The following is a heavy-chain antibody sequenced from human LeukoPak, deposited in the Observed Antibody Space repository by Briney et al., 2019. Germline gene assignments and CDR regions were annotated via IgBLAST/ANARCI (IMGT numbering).Heavy chain of an antibody. Sequence: GGSLRLSCAASGFTFSTYAMTWVRQAPGKGLEWVSAISGSGSNTYFADSVKGRVTMSRDNSKNTLYLQMKSLRAEDTAVYYCARGRYWTPIWGQGTMVTVSS. CDR2: ISGSGSNT. CDR3: ARGRYWTPI. J-gene: IGHJ3*02. V-gene: IGHV3-23*01. CDR1: GFTFSTYA. D-gene: IGHD1-1*01.